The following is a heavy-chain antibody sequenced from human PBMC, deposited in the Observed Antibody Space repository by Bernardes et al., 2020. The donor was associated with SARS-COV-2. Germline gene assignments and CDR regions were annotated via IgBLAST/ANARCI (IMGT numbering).Heavy chain of an antibody. J-gene: IGHJ5*01. V-gene: IGHV3-33*01. D-gene: IGHD4-17*01. CDR3: ATEDGEWLES. Sequence: GGSLRLSWAASGFTFRDYTMHWVRKAPGKGLEWVAVIWHDGSREYYVDSVKGRFAISRDNSNNTLYLQMNNLRVEDTALYRCATEDGEWLESWGQGTLVTVSS. CDR1: GFTFRDYT. CDR2: IWHDGSRE.